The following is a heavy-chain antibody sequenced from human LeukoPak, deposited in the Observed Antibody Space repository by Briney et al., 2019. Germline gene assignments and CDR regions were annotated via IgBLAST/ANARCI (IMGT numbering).Heavy chain of an antibody. V-gene: IGHV1-18*01. CDR1: GYTFTSYG. CDR3: ARFIYYYDSSGYLPDAFDI. D-gene: IGHD3-22*01. J-gene: IGHJ3*02. CDR2: ISAYNGNT. Sequence: GASVKVSCKASGYTFTSYGISWVRQAPGQGLEWMGWISAYNGNTNYAQKLQGRVTMTTDTSTSTAYMELRSLRSDDTAAYYCARFIYYYDSSGYLPDAFDIWGQGTMVTVSS.